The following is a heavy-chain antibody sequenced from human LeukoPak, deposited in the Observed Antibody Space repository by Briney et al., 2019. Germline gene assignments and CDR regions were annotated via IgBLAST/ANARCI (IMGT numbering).Heavy chain of an antibody. CDR1: GYTFTSYY. CDR2: INPSGGST. V-gene: IGHV1-46*03. D-gene: IGHD3-22*01. Sequence: ASVKVSCKASGYTFTSYYMHWVRQAPGQGLEGMGIINPSGGSTSYAQKFQGRVTMTRDTSTSTVYMELSSLRSEDTAVYYCARPAYYYDSSGYYEDGRFDYWGQGTLVTVSS. J-gene: IGHJ4*02. CDR3: ARPAYYYDSSGYYEDGRFDY.